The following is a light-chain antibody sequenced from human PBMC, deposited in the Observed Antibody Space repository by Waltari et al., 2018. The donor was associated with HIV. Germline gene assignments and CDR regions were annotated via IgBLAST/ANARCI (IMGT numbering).Light chain of an antibody. CDR2: KNN. J-gene: IGLJ2*01. V-gene: IGLV1-47*01. CDR1: SSNIGGRNY. Sequence: QSVLTQSPSASGTPGPRVIISCSGSSSNIGGRNYVNWYQLLPGTAPNLLIYKNNQRPSGVPDRFSGSKSGTSASLAISGLRSEDEADYYCAAWDDSLNGVVFGGGTKLTVL. CDR3: AAWDDSLNGVV.